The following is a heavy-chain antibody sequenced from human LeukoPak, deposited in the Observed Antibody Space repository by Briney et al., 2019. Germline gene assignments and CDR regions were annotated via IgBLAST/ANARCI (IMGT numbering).Heavy chain of an antibody. Sequence: ASVKASCKASGYTFTSYGISWVRQAPGQGLEWMGWISAYNGNTNYAQKLQGRVTMTTDTSTSTAYMELRSLRSDDTAVYYCARNVEMTYYFDYWGQGTLVTVSS. V-gene: IGHV1-18*01. D-gene: IGHD5-24*01. CDR3: ARNVEMTYYFDY. CDR2: ISAYNGNT. J-gene: IGHJ4*02. CDR1: GYTFTSYG.